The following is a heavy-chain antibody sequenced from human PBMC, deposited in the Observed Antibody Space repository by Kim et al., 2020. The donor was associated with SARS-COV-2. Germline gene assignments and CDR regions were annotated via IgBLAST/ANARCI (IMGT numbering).Heavy chain of an antibody. CDR3: ARGKGYDFWSGYY. Sequence: YADAGKGRFTISRDNSKNTLYRKMNSLRAEYTAVYYCARGKGYDFWSGYYWGQGTLVTVSS. D-gene: IGHD3-3*01. V-gene: IGHV3-30*01. J-gene: IGHJ4*02.